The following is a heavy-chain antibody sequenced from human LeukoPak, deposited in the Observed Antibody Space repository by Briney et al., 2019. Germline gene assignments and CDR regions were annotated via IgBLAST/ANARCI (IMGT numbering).Heavy chain of an antibody. J-gene: IGHJ4*02. Sequence: GGSLRLSCAASGFTFSSYAMSWVRQAPGKGLEWVSAVSGSGGSTYYADSVKGRFTISRDNSKNTLYLQMNSLRAEDTAVYYCAKGSQGSGSYYNNYYFDYWGQGTLVTVSS. D-gene: IGHD3-10*01. CDR1: GFTFSSYA. CDR3: AKGSQGSGSYYNNYYFDY. CDR2: VSGSGGST. V-gene: IGHV3-23*01.